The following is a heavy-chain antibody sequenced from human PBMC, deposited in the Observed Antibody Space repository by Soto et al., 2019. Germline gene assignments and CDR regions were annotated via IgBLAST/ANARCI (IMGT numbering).Heavy chain of an antibody. CDR2: TYYRSKWYY. J-gene: IGHJ5*01. D-gene: IGHD3-10*01. V-gene: IGHV6-1*01. Sequence: TLSLTCAISGDSVSSNHATWDWIRQSPSRGLEWLGRTYYRSKWYYDYALSVKSRITINPDTSNNQLSLQLNSVTPDDTAVYYCAKDNGTYGPTWIASWGQGTLVPVSS. CDR3: AKDNGTYGPTWIAS. CDR1: GDSVSSNHAT.